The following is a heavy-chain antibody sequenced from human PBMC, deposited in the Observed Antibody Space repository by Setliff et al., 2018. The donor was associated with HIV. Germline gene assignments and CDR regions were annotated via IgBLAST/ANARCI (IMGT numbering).Heavy chain of an antibody. CDR2: INPSGGYT. D-gene: IGHD3-22*01. V-gene: IGHV1-46*02. J-gene: IGHJ4*02. CDR1: GHTFNSYY. CDR3: ARRVSYASSGYPLGY. Sequence: GASVKVSCKASGHTFNSYYMYWVRQAPGQGLEWMGIINPSGGYTTYVAQKFQGRVTMTRDTSTNTVYMDLSSLRSDDTALYFCARRVSYASSGYPLGYWGQGTQVTVSS.